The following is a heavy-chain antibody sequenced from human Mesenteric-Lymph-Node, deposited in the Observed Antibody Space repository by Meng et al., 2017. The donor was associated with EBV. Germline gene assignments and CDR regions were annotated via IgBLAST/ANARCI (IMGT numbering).Heavy chain of an antibody. D-gene: IGHD3-10*01. J-gene: IGHJ1*01. V-gene: IGHV4-4*02. CDR2: VRHTGIT. CDR1: GASISSSNW. Sequence: QVHLGGSGPGLVKPSGTLSLTCAVSGASISSSNWWTWVRQAPGKGLEWIGEVRHTGITNYNPSLKSRVSMSVDKSQNQFSLKLTSMTAADTAVYYCAVLGKVVIGSDWGQGTLVTVSS. CDR3: AVLGKVVIGSD.